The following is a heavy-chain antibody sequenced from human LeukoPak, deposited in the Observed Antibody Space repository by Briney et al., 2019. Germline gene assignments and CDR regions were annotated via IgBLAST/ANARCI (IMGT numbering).Heavy chain of an antibody. D-gene: IGHD6-13*01. CDR1: GYTFTSYY. V-gene: IGHV1-46*01. Sequence: ASVKVSCKASGYTFTSYYMHWVRQAPGQGREWMGIINPSGGSTSYAQKFQGRVTMTRDTSTSTVYMELSSVTAADTAVYYCARDLRIAVGGTSHSPYYYYGMDVWGQGTTVTVFS. CDR3: ARDLRIAVGGTSHSPYYYYGMDV. J-gene: IGHJ6*02. CDR2: INPSGGST.